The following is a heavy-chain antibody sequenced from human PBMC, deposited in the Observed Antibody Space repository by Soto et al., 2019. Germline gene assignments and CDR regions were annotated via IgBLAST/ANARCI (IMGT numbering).Heavy chain of an antibody. V-gene: IGHV1-2*04. Sequence: ASVKVSCKASGYTFTGYYMHWLRQAPGQGLEWMGWINPNSGGTNYAQKFQGWVTMTRDTSISTAYMELSRLRSDDTAVYYCARSLSSSSWYGYYYYYGMDVWGQGTTVTVSS. CDR1: GYTFTGYY. CDR2: INPNSGGT. J-gene: IGHJ6*02. CDR3: ARSLSSSSWYGYYYYYGMDV. D-gene: IGHD6-13*01.